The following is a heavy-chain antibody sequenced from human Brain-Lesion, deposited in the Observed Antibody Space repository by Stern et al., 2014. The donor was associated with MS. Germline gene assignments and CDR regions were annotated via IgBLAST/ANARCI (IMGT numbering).Heavy chain of an antibody. J-gene: IGHJ4*02. Sequence: VQLVESGPGLVKPSQTLPLTCTVSGGSINSGGYYWSWIRQYPGKGLEWIGYIYYTGSASYDPSLKSRLSMSIDTSKNQFSLNLNSVTAADTAVYYCARGARYSDSSGYYFYFDYWGQGTLVTVSS. D-gene: IGHD3-22*01. CDR1: GGSINSGGYY. V-gene: IGHV4-31*03. CDR2: IYYTGSA. CDR3: ARGARYSDSSGYYFYFDY.